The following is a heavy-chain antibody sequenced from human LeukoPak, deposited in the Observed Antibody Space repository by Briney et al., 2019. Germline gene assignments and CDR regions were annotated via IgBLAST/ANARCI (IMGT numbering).Heavy chain of an antibody. V-gene: IGHV3-30*18. CDR1: GFTFSSYS. D-gene: IGHD5-18*01. Sequence: GGSLRLSCAASGFTFSSYSMHWVRQAPGKGLEWVAVISYDGSNKYYADSVKGRFTISGDNSKNTLYLQMNSLRAEDTAVYYCAKQFSGYSYGQDYWGQGTLVTVSS. CDR2: ISYDGSNK. J-gene: IGHJ4*02. CDR3: AKQFSGYSYGQDY.